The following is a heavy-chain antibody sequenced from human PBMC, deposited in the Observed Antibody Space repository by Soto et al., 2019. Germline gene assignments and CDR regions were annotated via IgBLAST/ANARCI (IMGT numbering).Heavy chain of an antibody. V-gene: IGHV1-8*01. CDR1: GYTFTSYD. J-gene: IGHJ4*02. Sequence: QVQLVQSGAEVKKPGASVKVSCKASGYTFTSYDINWVRQATGQGLEWMGWMNPNSGNTGYAQKFQARVTMTRKTSISNVYMQLSGVRSEDTAVYYCARCGADYFDYWGQGTLVTVSS. CDR3: ARCGADYFDY. D-gene: IGHD3-10*01. CDR2: MNPNSGNT.